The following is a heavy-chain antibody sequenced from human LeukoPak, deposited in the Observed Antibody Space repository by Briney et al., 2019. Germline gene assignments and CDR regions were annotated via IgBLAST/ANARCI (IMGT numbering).Heavy chain of an antibody. Sequence: PGGSLRLSCEASGFSFSDYYMSWIRQAPGKGLEWVSYISRSSSYTDFAESVKGRFTISRDNAKNSMYLQMTSLRAEDTAVYYCARVPYGAGDYWGQGTLVTVSS. CDR2: ISRSSSYT. J-gene: IGHJ4*02. CDR1: GFSFSDYY. V-gene: IGHV3-11*06. D-gene: IGHD3-10*01. CDR3: ARVPYGAGDY.